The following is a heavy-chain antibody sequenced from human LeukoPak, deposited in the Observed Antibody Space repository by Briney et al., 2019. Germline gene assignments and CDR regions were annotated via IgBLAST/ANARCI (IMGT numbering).Heavy chain of an antibody. D-gene: IGHD5-18*01. J-gene: IGHJ4*02. Sequence: GESLKISCKGSGYTFTNYWIGWVRQAPGKGLEWVSSISSSSSYIYYADSVKGRFTISRDNAKNSLYLQMNSLRAEDTAVYYCARGGYSLRYPRDFDYWGQGTLVTVSS. CDR2: ISSSSSYI. CDR1: GYTFTNYW. V-gene: IGHV3-21*01. CDR3: ARGGYSLRYPRDFDY.